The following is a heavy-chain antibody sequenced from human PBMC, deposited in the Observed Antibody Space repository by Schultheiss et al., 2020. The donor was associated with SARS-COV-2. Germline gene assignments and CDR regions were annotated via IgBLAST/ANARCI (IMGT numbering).Heavy chain of an antibody. J-gene: IGHJ4*02. CDR2: ISWNSGSI. CDR1: GFTFDDYA. D-gene: IGHD3-22*01. V-gene: IGHV3-9*01. CDR3: ARESYYDSSGYSPAYFDY. Sequence: GGSLRLSCAASGFTFDDYAMHWVRQAPGKGLEWVSGISWNSGSIGYADSVKGRFTISRDNAKNSLYLQMNSLRAEDTAVYYCARESYYDSSGYSPAYFDYWGQGTLVTVSS.